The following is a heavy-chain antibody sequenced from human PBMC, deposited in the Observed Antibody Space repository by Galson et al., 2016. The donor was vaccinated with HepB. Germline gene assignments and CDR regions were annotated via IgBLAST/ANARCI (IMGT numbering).Heavy chain of an antibody. CDR3: ARIGSNHNFDY. CDR1: GYTFTVYY. J-gene: IGHJ4*02. Sequence: SVKVSCKASGYTFTVYYRHWVRQAPGQGLEWMGRINPNSGDTNFAQNFQGRVTMTRDTSISTAYMELSRLRSDDTAVYYCARIGSNHNFDYWGQGTLVTVSS. V-gene: IGHV1-2*06. CDR2: INPNSGDT. D-gene: IGHD2-15*01.